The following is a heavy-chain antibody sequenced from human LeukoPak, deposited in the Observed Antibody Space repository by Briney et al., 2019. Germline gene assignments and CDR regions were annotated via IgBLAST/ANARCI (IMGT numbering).Heavy chain of an antibody. J-gene: IGHJ5*02. CDR2: INHSGST. D-gene: IGHD4-17*01. V-gene: IGHV4-34*01. Sequence: PSENLSFTSAVYGGSFCGYYWSWIRPPPGQGREWIGEINHSGSTNYNQSLKSGVTISVDTSKNQFSLKLSSVTAADTAVYYCARGQGDYGDYGLLDWFDPWGQGTLVTVSS. CDR3: ARGQGDYGDYGLLDWFDP. CDR1: GGSFCGYY.